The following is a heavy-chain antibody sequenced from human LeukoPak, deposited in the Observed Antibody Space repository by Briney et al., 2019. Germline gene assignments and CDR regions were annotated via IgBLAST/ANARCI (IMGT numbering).Heavy chain of an antibody. CDR2: ISSSTRYR. CDR1: GFTFSDHY. Sequence: KPGGCLRLSCAASGFTFSDHYISWIRPAPGEGLGWVSYISSSTRYRNYADSVKGRFTNTRENAKNSLYLQMNSLRAEDTALYYCARGIEATRRSAGTCNYFDYWGQGTLVTVSS. CDR3: ARGIEATRRSAGTCNYFDY. D-gene: IGHD5-12*01. V-gene: IGHV3-11*06. J-gene: IGHJ4*02.